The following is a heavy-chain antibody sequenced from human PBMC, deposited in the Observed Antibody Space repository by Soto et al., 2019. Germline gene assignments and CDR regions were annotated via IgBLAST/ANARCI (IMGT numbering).Heavy chain of an antibody. Sequence: GASVKVSCKASGYTFTSYGISWVRQAPGQGLEWMGWISAYNGNTNYAQKLQGRVTMTTDTSTSTAYMELRSLRSDDTAVYYCAAAIYSGYYYGMDVWGQGTTVTGSS. CDR1: GYTFTSYG. D-gene: IGHD3-3*01. V-gene: IGHV1-18*01. CDR3: AAAIYSGYYYGMDV. J-gene: IGHJ6*02. CDR2: ISAYNGNT.